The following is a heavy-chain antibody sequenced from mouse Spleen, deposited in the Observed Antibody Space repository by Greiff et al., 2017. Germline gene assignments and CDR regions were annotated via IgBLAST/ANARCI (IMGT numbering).Heavy chain of an antibody. CDR2: IYPGDGDT. J-gene: IGHJ2*01. CDR3: ARLYVLAY. CDR1: GYAFSSSW. V-gene: IGHV1-82*01. Sequence: VQLQQSGPELVKPGASVKISCKASGYAFSSSWMNWVKQRPGKGLEWIGRIYPGDGDTNYNGKFKGKATLTADKSSSTAYMQLSSLTSEDSAVYFCARLYVLAYWGQGTTLTVSS. D-gene: IGHD1-1*01.